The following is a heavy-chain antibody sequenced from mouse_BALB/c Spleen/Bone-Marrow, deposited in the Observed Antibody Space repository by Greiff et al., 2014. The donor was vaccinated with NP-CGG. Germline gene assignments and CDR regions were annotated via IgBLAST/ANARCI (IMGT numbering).Heavy chain of an antibody. J-gene: IGHJ2*01. D-gene: IGHD2-4*01. CDR1: GYAFSSFW. CDR2: IYPGDGDT. CDR3: ARDDFGHDY. V-gene: IGHV1-80*01. Sequence: QVQLQQSGAELVRPGSSVKISCKASGYAFSSFWMNWMKQGPGQGPEWIGQIYPGDGDTNYNGKFKGKATLTADMSSSTAYIQLSSLTSEDSAVYFCARDDFGHDYWGQGTTLTVSS.